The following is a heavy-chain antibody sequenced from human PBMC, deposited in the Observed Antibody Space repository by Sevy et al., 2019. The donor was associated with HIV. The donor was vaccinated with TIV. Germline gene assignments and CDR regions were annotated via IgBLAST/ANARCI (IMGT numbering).Heavy chain of an antibody. CDR1: GFTFSSYS. Sequence: GGSLRLSCAASGFTFSSYSMNWVRQAPGKGLEWVSSISSSSSYIYYADPVKGRFTISRDNAKNSLYLQMNSLRAEDTAVYYCARDRGTTVVTRAFDIWGQGTMVTVSS. D-gene: IGHD4-17*01. J-gene: IGHJ3*02. CDR3: ARDRGTTVVTRAFDI. CDR2: ISSSSSYI. V-gene: IGHV3-21*01.